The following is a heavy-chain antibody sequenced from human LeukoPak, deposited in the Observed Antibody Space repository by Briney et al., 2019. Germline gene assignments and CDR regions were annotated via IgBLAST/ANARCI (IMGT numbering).Heavy chain of an antibody. CDR3: ARDRHYDSRSKNWFDP. CDR1: GGSLSSYY. CDR2: IYTSGST. Sequence: SETLSLTCTVSGGSLSSYYWSWIWQPAGKGLEWIGRIYTSGSTKYSPSLKSRVSMSIDTSKNQFSLKLSSVTAADTAVYYCARDRHYDSRSKNWFDPWGQGTLVTVSS. V-gene: IGHV4-4*07. J-gene: IGHJ5*02. D-gene: IGHD3-10*01.